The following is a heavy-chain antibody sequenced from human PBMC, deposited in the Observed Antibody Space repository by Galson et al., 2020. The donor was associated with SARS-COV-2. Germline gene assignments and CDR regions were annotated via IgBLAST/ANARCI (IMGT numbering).Heavy chain of an antibody. CDR1: GFSLSTSGVG. V-gene: IGHV2-5*02. CDR3: AHRPRARVVTASGYFDY. J-gene: IGHJ4*02. Sequence: SGPTLVKPTQTLTLTCTFSGFSLSTSGVGVGWIRQPPGKALEWLALIYWDDDKRYSPSLKSRLTITKDTSKNQVVLTMTNMDPVDTATYYCAHRPRARVVTASGYFDYWGQGTLVTVSS. D-gene: IGHD2-15*01. CDR2: IYWDDDK.